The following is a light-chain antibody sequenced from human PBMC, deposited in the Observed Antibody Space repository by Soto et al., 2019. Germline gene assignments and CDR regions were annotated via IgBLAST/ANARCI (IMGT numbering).Light chain of an antibody. V-gene: IGLV1-47*01. CDR2: RNN. Sequence: QSVLTQPPSVSGTPGQWITISCSGRSSDIGTNYVYWYQQLPGAAPKLLIYRNNQRPSGVPDRFSGSKSGTSASLAISGLRSEDEAEYQCAGWDDSLSGFYVFGTGTKVTVL. CDR1: SSDIGTNY. CDR3: AGWDDSLSGFYV. J-gene: IGLJ1*01.